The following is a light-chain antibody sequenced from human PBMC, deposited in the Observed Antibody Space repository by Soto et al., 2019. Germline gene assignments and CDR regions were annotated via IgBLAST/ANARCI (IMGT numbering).Light chain of an antibody. J-gene: IGLJ2*01. CDR2: DNN. V-gene: IGLV1-51*01. CDR1: SSNIGNNY. CDR3: GTWDSSLSAVV. Sequence: QSVLTLPPSVSAAPGQKVTISCSGSSSNIGNNYVSWYQQLPGTAPKLLIYDNNKRPSGIPDRFSGSKSGTSATLGITGLQTGDEDDYYGGTWDSSLSAVVFGGGTKLTVL.